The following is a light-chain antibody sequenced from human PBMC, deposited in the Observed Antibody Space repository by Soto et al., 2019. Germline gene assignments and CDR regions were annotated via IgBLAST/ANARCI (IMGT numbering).Light chain of an antibody. CDR2: ASS. Sequence: DIQMTQSPSSLSASVVDRVTITCRASQTISNTLNWYQQRPGKPPNLLIYASSTLQSGVPPRYSGGASGKEFTLTISSLQPEDFATYYCQQTYSTPITFGQGTRLEIK. V-gene: IGKV1-39*01. CDR3: QQTYSTPIT. J-gene: IGKJ5*01. CDR1: QTISNT.